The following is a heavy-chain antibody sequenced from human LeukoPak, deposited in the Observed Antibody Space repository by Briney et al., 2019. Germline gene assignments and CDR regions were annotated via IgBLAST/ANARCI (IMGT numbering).Heavy chain of an antibody. J-gene: IGHJ4*02. Sequence: ASVKVSCKVSGSTLAESYIHWLRQAPGKGLEWMGGYDPEEGGIIYAQKFLDRVTMTEDTSTTTAYMEVSSLRSGDTAVYFCAGDRGITITKDFDYWGQGTVVTVSS. D-gene: IGHD1-1*01. CDR1: GSTLAESY. CDR2: YDPEEGGI. V-gene: IGHV1-24*01. CDR3: AGDRGITITKDFDY.